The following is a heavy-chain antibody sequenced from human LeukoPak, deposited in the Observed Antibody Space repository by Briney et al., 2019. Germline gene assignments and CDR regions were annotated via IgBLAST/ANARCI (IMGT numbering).Heavy chain of an antibody. V-gene: IGHV3-23*01. Sequence: GGSLRLSCAASGFTFSSYAMSWVRQAPGKGLEWVSAISGSGGSTYYADSVKGRFTISRDNSKNTLYLQMNSLRAEDTAVYYCAKSPRIYGSSGYYEPDYWGQGTLVTVSS. CDR1: GFTFSSYA. CDR2: ISGSGGST. D-gene: IGHD3-22*01. J-gene: IGHJ4*02. CDR3: AKSPRIYGSSGYYEPDY.